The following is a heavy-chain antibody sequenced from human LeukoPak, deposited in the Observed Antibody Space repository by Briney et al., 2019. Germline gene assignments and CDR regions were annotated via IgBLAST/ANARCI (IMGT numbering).Heavy chain of an antibody. CDR3: AKGVRYLDWWILDY. D-gene: IGHD3-9*01. CDR2: ISGSDYA. Sequence: GGSLRLPCAASGFTFSNYAMGWVRQAPGKGLEWVSGISGSDYAYYTDSVKGRFTISRDNSKNTLYLQMNTLRAEDKAVYYCAKGVRYLDWWILDYWGQGTMVPVSS. J-gene: IGHJ4*02. V-gene: IGHV3-23*01. CDR1: GFTFSNYA.